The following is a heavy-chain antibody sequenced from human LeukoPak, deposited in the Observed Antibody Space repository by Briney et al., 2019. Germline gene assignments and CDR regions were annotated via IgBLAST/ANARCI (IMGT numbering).Heavy chain of an antibody. CDR2: ITDTGDAT. CDR1: GFTFRNFA. Sequence: GGSLRLSCAASGFTFRNFAMAWVRQAPGKGLEWVSSITDTGDATGYTESVKGRFTISRDNSKGTVWLQMNSLRAEDTAVYYCARGKAVAGPYYYYYGMDVWGQGTTVTVSS. CDR3: ARGKAVAGPYYYYYGMDV. V-gene: IGHV3-23*01. J-gene: IGHJ6*02. D-gene: IGHD6-19*01.